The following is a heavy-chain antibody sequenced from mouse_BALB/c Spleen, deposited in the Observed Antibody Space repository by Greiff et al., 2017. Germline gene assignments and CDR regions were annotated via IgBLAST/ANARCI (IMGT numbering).Heavy chain of an antibody. J-gene: IGHJ1*01. V-gene: IGHV5-6-5*01. CDR3: ASYGNYWYFDV. D-gene: IGHD2-1*01. Sequence: EVMLVESGGGLVKPGGSLKLSCAASGFTFSSYAMSWVRQTPEKRLEWVASISSGGSTYYPDSVKGRFTISRDNARNILYLQMSSLRSEDTAMYYCASYGNYWYFDVWGAGTTVTVSS. CDR1: GFTFSSYA. CDR2: ISSGGST.